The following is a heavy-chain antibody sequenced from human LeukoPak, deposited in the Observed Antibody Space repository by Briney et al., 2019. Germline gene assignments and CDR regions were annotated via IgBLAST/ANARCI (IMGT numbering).Heavy chain of an antibody. CDR1: GYTITNNY. Sequence: SVKVSCKASGYTITNNYMHWVRQAPGQGLEWMGGIIPIFGTANYAQKFQGRVTITADESTSTAYMELSSLRSEDTAVYYCASAKRTYYYDSSGYYRGFDYWGQGTLVTVSS. D-gene: IGHD3-22*01. V-gene: IGHV1-69*13. CDR3: ASAKRTYYYDSSGYYRGFDY. CDR2: IIPIFGTA. J-gene: IGHJ4*02.